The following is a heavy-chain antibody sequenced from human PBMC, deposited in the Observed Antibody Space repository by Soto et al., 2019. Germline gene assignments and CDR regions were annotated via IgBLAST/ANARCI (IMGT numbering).Heavy chain of an antibody. CDR1: GGSISSSSYY. CDR3: GPLTGGYYFDY. V-gene: IGHV4-39*01. J-gene: IGHJ4*02. D-gene: IGHD3-10*01. Sequence: SETLSLTCTVSGGSISSSSYYWGWIRQPPGKGLEWIGSIYYSGSTYYNPSLKSRVTISVDTSKNQFSLKLSSVTAADTAVYYCGPLTGGYYFDYWGQGPLVPVPS. CDR2: IYYSGST.